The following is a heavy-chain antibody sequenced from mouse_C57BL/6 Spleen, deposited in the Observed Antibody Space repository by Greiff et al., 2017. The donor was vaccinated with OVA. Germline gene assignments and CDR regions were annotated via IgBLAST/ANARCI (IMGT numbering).Heavy chain of an antibody. D-gene: IGHD3-2*02. Sequence: VQLQQSGAELVRPGASVKLSCKASGYTFTDYYINWVKQRPGQGLEWIARIYPGSGNTYYNEKFKGKATLTAEKSSSTAYMQLSSLTSEDSAVYFCARGETAQASYYFDYWGQGTTLTVSS. V-gene: IGHV1-76*01. J-gene: IGHJ2*01. CDR1: GYTFTDYY. CDR2: IYPGSGNT. CDR3: ARGETAQASYYFDY.